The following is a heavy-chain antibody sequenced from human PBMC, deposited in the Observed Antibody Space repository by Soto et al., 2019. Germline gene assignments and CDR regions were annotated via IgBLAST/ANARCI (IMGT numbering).Heavy chain of an antibody. V-gene: IGHV1-2*04. CDR2: INPNSGGT. Sequence: VKVSCKASGYTFTGYYMHWVRQAPGQGLEWMGWINPNSGGTNYAQKFQGWVTMTRDTSISTAYMELSRLRSDDTAVYYCARDRRFFEWLSLGHYDYGMDVWGQGTTVTVSS. CDR1: GYTFTGYY. CDR3: ARDRRFFEWLSLGHYDYGMDV. D-gene: IGHD3-3*01. J-gene: IGHJ6*02.